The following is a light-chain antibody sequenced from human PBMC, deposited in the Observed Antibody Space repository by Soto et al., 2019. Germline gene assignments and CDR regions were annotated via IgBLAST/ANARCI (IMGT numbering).Light chain of an antibody. CDR1: SSNVGNNY. CDR2: DNN. V-gene: IGLV1-51*01. CDR3: GTWDSSLSGLV. Sequence: QSVLTQPPSVSAAPGQKVTISCSGSSSNVGNNYVSWYQQHPGTAPQVLIYDNNKRPSGIPDRFSGSKSGTSATLGITGLQTGDEADYYCGTWDSSLSGLVFGGGTKLTVL. J-gene: IGLJ3*02.